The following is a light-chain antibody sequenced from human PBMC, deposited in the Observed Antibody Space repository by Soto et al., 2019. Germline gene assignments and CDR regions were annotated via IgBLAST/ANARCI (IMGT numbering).Light chain of an antibody. V-gene: IGLV2-8*01. CDR3: GSYAVNNNKYL. J-gene: IGLJ1*01. Sequence: QSALTQPPSASGSPGQSVTISCTGTSSDLGYYDYVSWYQQRPGKAPKLIIYEVSKRPSGVPDRFSGSRSGNTASLTVSGLQADDEADYYCGSYAVNNNKYLFGTGTKLTVL. CDR2: EVS. CDR1: SSDLGYYDY.